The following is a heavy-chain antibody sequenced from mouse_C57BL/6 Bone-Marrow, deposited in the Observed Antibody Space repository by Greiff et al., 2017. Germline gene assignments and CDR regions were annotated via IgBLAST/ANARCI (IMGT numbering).Heavy chain of an antibody. CDR2: IHPNSGST. CDR1: GFNIKNTY. D-gene: IGHD6-5*01. Sequence: VQLQQSVAELVRPGASVKLSCTASGFNIKNTYMHWVKQRPGQGLEWIGMIHPNSGSTNYNEKFKSKATLTVDKSSSTAYMQLSSLTSEDSAVYYCAPLSGWFAYWGQGTLVTVSA. CDR3: APLSGWFAY. V-gene: IGHV1-64*01. J-gene: IGHJ3*01.